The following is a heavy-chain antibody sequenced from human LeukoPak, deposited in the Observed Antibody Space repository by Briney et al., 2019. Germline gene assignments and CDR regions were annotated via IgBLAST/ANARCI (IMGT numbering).Heavy chain of an antibody. CDR3: ARAPNYGLGRPYPDY. CDR1: GGSISSGDYY. Sequence: SQTLSLTCTVSGGSISSGDYYWSWIRQPPGKGLEWIGYIYYSGNTYYNPSLKSRVTISVDTSKNLFSLKLSSVTAADTAVYYCARAPNYGLGRPYPDYWGQGTLVTVSS. J-gene: IGHJ4*02. D-gene: IGHD3-10*01. V-gene: IGHV4-30-4*01. CDR2: IYYSGNT.